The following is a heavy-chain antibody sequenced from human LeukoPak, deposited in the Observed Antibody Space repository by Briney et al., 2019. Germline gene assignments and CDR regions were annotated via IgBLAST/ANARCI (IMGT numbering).Heavy chain of an antibody. Sequence: GGSLRLSCAASGFTFSNYAMTWVRQAPGKGLEWVSVISGSGSNTDYADSVKGRFTISRDNSKNTLSLQMNSLRAEDTAIYYCAKLVGTGTTTTDYWGQGTLVTVSS. J-gene: IGHJ4*02. D-gene: IGHD1-1*01. V-gene: IGHV3-23*01. CDR3: AKLVGTGTTTTDY. CDR1: GFTFSNYA. CDR2: ISGSGSNT.